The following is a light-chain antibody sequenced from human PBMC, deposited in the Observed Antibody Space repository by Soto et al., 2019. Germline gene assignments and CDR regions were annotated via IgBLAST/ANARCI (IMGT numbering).Light chain of an antibody. V-gene: IGLV1-51*01. J-gene: IGLJ2*01. CDR3: AAWDSGLRVVV. CDR1: GSNICSNF. CDR2: DNN. Sequence: SVLTQPPSVSAAPGQRVTISCSGSGSNICSNFVSWYQQLPGTAPKLLIYDNNKRPSGIPDRFSGSKSGTSATLGITGPQTGDEADYYCAAWDSGLRVVVIGGGTRLTV.